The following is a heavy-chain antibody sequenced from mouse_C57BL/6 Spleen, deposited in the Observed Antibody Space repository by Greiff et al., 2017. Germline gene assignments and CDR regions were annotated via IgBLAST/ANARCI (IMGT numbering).Heavy chain of an antibody. CDR1: GYAFSSYW. Sequence: VQLQQSGAELVKPGASVKISCKASGYAFSSYWMNWVKQRPGKGLEWIGQIYPGDGDTNYNGKFKGKATLTADKSSSTAYMQLSSLPSEGAAVYFCARSGGISVDYWGQGTTLTVSS. J-gene: IGHJ2*01. V-gene: IGHV1-80*01. CDR3: ARSGGISVDY. CDR2: IYPGDGDT. D-gene: IGHD1-1*01.